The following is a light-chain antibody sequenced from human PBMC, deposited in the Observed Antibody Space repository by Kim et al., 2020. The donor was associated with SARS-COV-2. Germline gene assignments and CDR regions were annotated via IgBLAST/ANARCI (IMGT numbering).Light chain of an antibody. J-gene: IGKJ2*01. CDR2: GAS. V-gene: IGKV3-20*01. CDR3: QQYGYPPRT. CDR1: QSVSSNN. Sequence: FSPGERAPLSCRASQSVSSNNLAWYQQKSGQAPRLLIYGASNRATGIPDRFSGSGSGTDFILSISRLEPEDFAVYYCQQYGYPPRTFGQGTKLEI.